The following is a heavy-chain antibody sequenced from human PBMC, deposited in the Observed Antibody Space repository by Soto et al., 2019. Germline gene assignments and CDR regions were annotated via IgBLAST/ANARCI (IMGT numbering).Heavy chain of an antibody. V-gene: IGHV3-23*01. CDR2: ISGSGGST. J-gene: IGHJ3*02. Sequence: GGSLRLSCAASGFTFSSYAMSWVRQAPGKGLEWVSAISGSGGSTYYADSVKGRFTISRDNSKNTLYLQMNSLRAEDTAVYYCANNLGYCSGGSCYDSYDAFDIWGQGTMVTVSS. CDR1: GFTFSSYA. CDR3: ANNLGYCSGGSCYDSYDAFDI. D-gene: IGHD2-15*01.